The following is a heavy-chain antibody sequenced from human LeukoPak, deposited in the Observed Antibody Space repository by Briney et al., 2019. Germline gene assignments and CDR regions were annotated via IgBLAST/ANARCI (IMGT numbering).Heavy chain of an antibody. V-gene: IGHV1-18*04. Sequence: ASVKVSCKASGYTFTSYGISWVRQAPGQGLEWMGWISAYNGNTNYAQKLQGRVTMTTDTSTSTAYMELRSLRSDDTAVYYCARDLWQWLDNTWTPIRDYWGQGTLVTVSS. CDR2: ISAYNGNT. CDR1: GYTFTSYG. CDR3: ARDLWQWLDNTWTPIRDY. J-gene: IGHJ4*02. D-gene: IGHD6-19*01.